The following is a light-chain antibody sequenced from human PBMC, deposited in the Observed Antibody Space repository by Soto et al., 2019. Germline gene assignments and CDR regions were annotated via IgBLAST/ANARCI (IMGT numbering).Light chain of an antibody. J-gene: IGKJ1*01. CDR2: GTS. Sequence: EMVLTQSPGTLSLSPGERATLSCRASQSIRDYWLAWYQQQPGQAPRLLIYGTSNRATGIPARFSGNGSGTDFTLTISRLEPEDFALYYCQQYSSLPETFGQGTKVDIK. CDR3: QQYSSLPET. CDR1: QSIRDYW. V-gene: IGKV3-20*01.